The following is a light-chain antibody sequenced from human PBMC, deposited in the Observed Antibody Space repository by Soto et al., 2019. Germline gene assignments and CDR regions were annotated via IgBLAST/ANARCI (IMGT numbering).Light chain of an antibody. V-gene: IGKV2-30*01. CDR3: LQYTHWPFT. Sequence: DVVMTQSPLSLPVTLGQPASISCRSSQSLVYSDGVTYLNWFHQRPGQSPRRLIYKVSNRDSGVPDRFSGSGSGTYCTLKISRVEAEDVGVYFCLQYTHWPFTFGPGTRVDIK. J-gene: IGKJ3*01. CDR2: KVS. CDR1: QSLVYSDGVTY.